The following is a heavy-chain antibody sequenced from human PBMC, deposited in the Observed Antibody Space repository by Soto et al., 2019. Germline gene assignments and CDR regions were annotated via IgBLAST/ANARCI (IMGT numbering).Heavy chain of an antibody. CDR2: IIPILGIA. J-gene: IGHJ4*02. V-gene: IGHV1-69*08. CDR3: SRDAIAVAGKEVY. Sequence: QVQLVQSGAEVKKPGSSVKVSCKASGGTFSSYTISWVRQAPGQGLEWMGRIIPILGIANYAQKFQGRVTITADKATSTADMELSVLRAEDTAVYYCSRDAIAVAGKEVYWGQGTLVTVSS. D-gene: IGHD6-19*01. CDR1: GGTFSSYT.